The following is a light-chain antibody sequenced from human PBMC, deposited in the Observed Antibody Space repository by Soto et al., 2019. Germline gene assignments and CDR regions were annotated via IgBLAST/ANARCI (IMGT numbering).Light chain of an antibody. CDR1: QTVTTF. Sequence: DIQLTQSPSSLSASVGDRVTITCRASQTVTTFLNWDQQKSGEAPKLLIHSASTLQTGVPSRFSGTGSETEFTLTIASLQPEDVATYSCQQSYAVPLTFGGGTKVEI. V-gene: IGKV1-39*01. CDR3: QQSYAVPLT. J-gene: IGKJ4*01. CDR2: SAS.